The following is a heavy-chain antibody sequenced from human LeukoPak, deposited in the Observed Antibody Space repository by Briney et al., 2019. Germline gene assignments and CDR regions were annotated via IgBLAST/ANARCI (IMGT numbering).Heavy chain of an antibody. CDR3: ASTGFSNYYYGMDV. J-gene: IGHJ6*02. CDR1: GYTLTELS. CDR2: INAGNGNT. V-gene: IGHV1-3*01. D-gene: IGHD1-14*01. Sequence: GASVKVSCKASGYTLTELSMHWVRQAPGQRLEWMGWINAGNGNTKYSQKFQGRVTITRDTSASTAYMELSSLRSEDTAVYYCASTGFSNYYYGMDVWGQGTTVTVSS.